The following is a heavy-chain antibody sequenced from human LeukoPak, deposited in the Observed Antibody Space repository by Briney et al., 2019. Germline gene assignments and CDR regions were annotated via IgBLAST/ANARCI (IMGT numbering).Heavy chain of an antibody. CDR2: IKSKIDGETT. CDR1: GFTFTNAW. Sequence: GGSLRLSCVASGFTFTNAWMSWVRQAPGKGLEWAGRIKSKIDGETTDHAAPVKGRFTISRDDSKNTVHLQMNSLKTEDTAVYYCTPHSGYDSSGYYYWGQGTLVTVSS. CDR3: TPHSGYDSSGYYY. D-gene: IGHD3-22*01. J-gene: IGHJ4*02. V-gene: IGHV3-15*01.